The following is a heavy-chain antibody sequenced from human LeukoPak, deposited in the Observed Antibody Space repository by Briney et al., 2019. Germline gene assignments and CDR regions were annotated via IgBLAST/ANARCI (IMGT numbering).Heavy chain of an antibody. CDR1: GFTVSTNY. J-gene: IGHJ3*02. CDR3: ARSSTGYCSSSSCYPAFDM. D-gene: IGHD2-2*01. Sequence: GGSLRLSCAASGFTVSTNYMSWVRQAPGKGLEWVSVIYTGGSTYYADSVKGRFTISRDNSKNTLYLQMNSLRAGDTAVYYCARSSTGYCSSSSCYPAFDMWGQGTMVTVSS. CDR2: IYTGGST. V-gene: IGHV3-66*01.